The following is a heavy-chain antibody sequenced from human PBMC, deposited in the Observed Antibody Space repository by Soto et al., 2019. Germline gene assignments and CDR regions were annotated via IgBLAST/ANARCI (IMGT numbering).Heavy chain of an antibody. CDR1: GFTVSSNY. Sequence: EVQLVESGGGLVRPGGSLRLSCEASGFTVSSNYMNWVRQAPGKGLEWLSVLYSGGSTYYADSVEGRFTISRDNSKNTLYLLMGSLRAEDTAVYYCAREIASGWNAFDQWGQGTLVTVSS. D-gene: IGHD6-19*01. V-gene: IGHV3-66*01. J-gene: IGHJ4*02. CDR3: AREIASGWNAFDQ. CDR2: LYSGGST.